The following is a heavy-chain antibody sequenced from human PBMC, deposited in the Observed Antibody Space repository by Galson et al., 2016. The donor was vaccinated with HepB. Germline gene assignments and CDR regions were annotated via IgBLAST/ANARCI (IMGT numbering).Heavy chain of an antibody. Sequence: SLRLSCAASGFTFNIYAVHWVRQAPAKGREWVAVISSDGSNKFYGDSVKRRFTITRDNSKNMLYLQMNDVRTEDTAVYFCARGRVSSVNTYWYFDLWGHGTLVTVSS. CDR2: ISSDGSNK. V-gene: IGHV3-30-3*01. D-gene: IGHD6-25*01. J-gene: IGHJ2*01. CDR1: GFTFNIYA. CDR3: ARGRVSSVNTYWYFDL.